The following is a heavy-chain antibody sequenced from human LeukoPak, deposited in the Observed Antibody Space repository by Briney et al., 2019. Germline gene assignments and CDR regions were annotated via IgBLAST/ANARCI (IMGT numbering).Heavy chain of an antibody. CDR1: GGSISSYY. V-gene: IGHV4-59*01. D-gene: IGHD3-10*01. CDR2: IYYSGST. CDR3: ARSHGSGSYYNLNDY. Sequence: SETLSLTCSVSGGSISSYYWSWIRQPPGKGPEWIGYIYYSGSTNYNPSLRSRVTISVDTSKNQFSLKLSSVTAADTAVYYCARSHGSGSYYNLNDYWGQGNLVTVSS. J-gene: IGHJ4*02.